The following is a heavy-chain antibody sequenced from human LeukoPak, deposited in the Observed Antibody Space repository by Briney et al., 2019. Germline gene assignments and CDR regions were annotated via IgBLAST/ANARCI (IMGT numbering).Heavy chain of an antibody. Sequence: GGSLRLSCAASGFTFSSYSMNWVRQAPGKGLEWVSSISSSSSYIYYADSVKGRFTISRDNAKNSLYLQMNSLRAEDTAVYYCARVGSTWSYFDYWGQGTLVTVSS. CDR3: ARVGSTWSYFDY. J-gene: IGHJ4*02. V-gene: IGHV3-21*01. CDR1: GFTFSSYS. D-gene: IGHD6-13*01. CDR2: ISSSSSYI.